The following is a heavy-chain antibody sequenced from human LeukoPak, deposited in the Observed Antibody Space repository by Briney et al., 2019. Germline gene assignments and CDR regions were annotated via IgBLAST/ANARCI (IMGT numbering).Heavy chain of an antibody. CDR1: GFTFSSYG. V-gene: IGHV3-23*01. J-gene: IGHJ4*02. CDR2: ISGSGGST. D-gene: IGHD2-15*01. Sequence: GGTLRLSCAASGFTFSSYGMSWVRQAPGKGLEWVSAISGSGGSTYYADSVKGRFTISRDNSKNTLYLQMNSLRAEDTAVYYCARDTVPVAATPRGWGYWGQGTLVTVSS. CDR3: ARDTVPVAATPRGWGY.